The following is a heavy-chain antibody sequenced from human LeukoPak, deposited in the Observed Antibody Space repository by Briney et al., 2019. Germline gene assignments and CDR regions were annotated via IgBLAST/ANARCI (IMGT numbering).Heavy chain of an antibody. CDR3: ANIRGG. CDR2: IKQDGSGK. D-gene: IGHD3-16*01. J-gene: IGHJ4*02. Sequence: GGSLRLSCAASGFTFNSYWMTWVRQAPGKGLEWVANIKQDGSGKLYVDSVKGRFAISRDNAKNSLYLQMNSLRVEDTAVYYCANIRGGWGQGTLVTVSS. V-gene: IGHV3-7*03. CDR1: GFTFNSYW.